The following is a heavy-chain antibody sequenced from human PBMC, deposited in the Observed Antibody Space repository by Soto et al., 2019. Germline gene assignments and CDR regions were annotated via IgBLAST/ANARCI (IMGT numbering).Heavy chain of an antibody. J-gene: IGHJ2*01. CDR3: ARNQGGMATVTTSHWYFDL. CDR2: ISYDGSNK. CDR1: GFTFSSYG. D-gene: IGHD4-17*01. V-gene: IGHV3-30*03. Sequence: QVQLVESGGGVVQPGRSLRLSCAASGFTFSSYGMHWVRQAPGKGLEWVAVISYDGSNKYYADSVKGRFTISRDNCKNALYLQMNSVRAEDTAVYYCARNQGGMATVTTSHWYFDLWGRGTLVTVSS.